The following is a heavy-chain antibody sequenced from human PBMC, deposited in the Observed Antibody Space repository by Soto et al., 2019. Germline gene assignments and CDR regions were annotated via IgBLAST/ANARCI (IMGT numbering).Heavy chain of an antibody. CDR3: AKDARRSSGWYYFDY. V-gene: IGHV3-23*01. CDR1: GFTFSSYA. D-gene: IGHD6-19*01. J-gene: IGHJ4*02. CDR2: ISDSGRPT. Sequence: GGSLRLSCAASGFTFSSYAMSWVRQAPGKGLEWVSCISDSGRPTYYADSVKGRFTVSRDNSKKTLYLLMNSLRAEDTARYYCAKDARRSSGWYYFDYWGQGSLVTVSS.